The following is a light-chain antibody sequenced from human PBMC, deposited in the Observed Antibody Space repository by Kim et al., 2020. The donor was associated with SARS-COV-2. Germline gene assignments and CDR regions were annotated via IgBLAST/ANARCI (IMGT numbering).Light chain of an antibody. Sequence: PGKTARSPCGGNNIGSKSVHWYQQKPGQAPVLVIYYDSDRPSGIPERFSGSNSGNTATLTISRVEAGDEADYYCQVWDSSSDPDVVFGGGTKLTVL. V-gene: IGLV3-21*04. CDR1: NIGSKS. CDR2: YDS. J-gene: IGLJ2*01. CDR3: QVWDSSSDPDVV.